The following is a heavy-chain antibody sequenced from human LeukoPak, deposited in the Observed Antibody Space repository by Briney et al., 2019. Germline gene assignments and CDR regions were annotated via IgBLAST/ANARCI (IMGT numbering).Heavy chain of an antibody. J-gene: IGHJ5*02. CDR2: IIPILGIA. CDR3: ARDPRAYCGGDCYNWFDP. V-gene: IGHV1-69*04. D-gene: IGHD2-21*02. CDR1: GGTFSSYA. Sequence: GASVKVSCKASGGTFSSYAISWVRQAPGQGLEWMGRIIPILGIANYAQKFQGRVMITADKSTSTAYMELSSLRSEDTAVYYCARDPRAYCGGDCYNWFDPWGQGTLVTVSS.